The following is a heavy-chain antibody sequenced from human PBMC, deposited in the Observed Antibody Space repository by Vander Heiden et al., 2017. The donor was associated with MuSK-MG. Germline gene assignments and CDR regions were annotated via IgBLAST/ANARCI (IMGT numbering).Heavy chain of an antibody. D-gene: IGHD6-19*01. CDR3: ARALEAVAGRGFDY. Sequence: QVQLVQSGAEVKKAGASVKVSCKASGYTFTSYDINWVRQAPGQGLEWLGWMNPNSGNTGYARKFRGRVTVTRNTSISTAYMELSSLTPEDTAVYYCARALEAVAGRGFDYWGLGARVTVSS. J-gene: IGHJ4*02. CDR1: GYTFTSYD. CDR2: MNPNSGNT. V-gene: IGHV1-8*01.